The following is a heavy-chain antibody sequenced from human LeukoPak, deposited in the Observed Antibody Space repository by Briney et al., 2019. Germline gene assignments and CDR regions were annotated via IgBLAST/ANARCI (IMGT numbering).Heavy chain of an antibody. CDR1: RGSFSGYY. CDR2: INHSGST. D-gene: IGHD6-19*01. J-gene: IGHJ4*02. Sequence: PSETLSLTCGVYRGSFSGYYWSWIRQPPGKGLEWIGEINHSGSTNYNPSLKSRVTISVDMSKKQFSLKLSSVTAADTAVYYCARAPPPGVLAGTTTMLSGWEFDYWGQGTLVTVSS. V-gene: IGHV4-34*01. CDR3: ARAPPPGVLAGTTTMLSGWEFDY.